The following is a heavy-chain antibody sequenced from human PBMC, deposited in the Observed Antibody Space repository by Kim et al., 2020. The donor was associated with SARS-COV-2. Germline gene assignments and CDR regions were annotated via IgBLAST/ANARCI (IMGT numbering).Heavy chain of an antibody. D-gene: IGHD3-10*01. Sequence: KGRFTISRDNAKNSLYLQMNSLRAEDTAVYYCARDHTNYYGSGRYNWFDPWGQGTLVTVSS. CDR3: ARDHTNYYGSGRYNWFDP. J-gene: IGHJ5*02. V-gene: IGHV3-11*06.